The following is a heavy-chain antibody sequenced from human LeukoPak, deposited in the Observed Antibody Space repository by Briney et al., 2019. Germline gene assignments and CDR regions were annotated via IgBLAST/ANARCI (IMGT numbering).Heavy chain of an antibody. D-gene: IGHD2-21*02. Sequence: GGSLRLSCAASGFTVSSNYMSWVRQAPGKGLEWVSVIYSGGSTYYADSVKGRFTISRDNSKNTLYLQMNSLRAEDTAVYYCARRDRWSRHTYFGFWGQGTLVTVSS. CDR3: ARRDRWSRHTYFGF. CDR1: GFTVSSNY. J-gene: IGHJ4*02. CDR2: IYSGGST. V-gene: IGHV3-66*04.